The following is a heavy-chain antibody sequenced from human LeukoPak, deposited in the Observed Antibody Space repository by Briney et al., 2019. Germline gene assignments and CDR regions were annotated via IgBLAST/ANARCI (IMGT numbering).Heavy chain of an antibody. V-gene: IGHV5-51*01. CDR2: IYPGDSDT. D-gene: IGHD2-21*02. J-gene: IGHJ4*02. CDR3: ARQARGGGDCLGY. CDR1: GYTFTNYW. Sequence: GESLKISCKGSGYTFTNYWIGWVRQMPGKGLEWMGIIYPGDSDTRYSPSFQGLVTISADKSISTAYLQWSSLKASDTAIYYCARQARGGGDCLGYWGQGTLVTVSS.